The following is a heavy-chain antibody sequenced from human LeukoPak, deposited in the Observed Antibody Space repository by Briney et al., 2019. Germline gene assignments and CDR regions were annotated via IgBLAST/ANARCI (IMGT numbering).Heavy chain of an antibody. J-gene: IGHJ4*02. Sequence: GRSLRLSCAASGITFSSFGMHWARQAPGKGLEWLAIISYDGNNKYYADSVKGRFAISRDNSKNTVYLQMNSLRVEDTAVYYCAKDRYYYGSGTYPLDYWGQGTLVTVSS. CDR3: AKDRYYYGSGTYPLDY. D-gene: IGHD3-10*01. V-gene: IGHV3-30*18. CDR1: GITFSSFG. CDR2: ISYDGNNK.